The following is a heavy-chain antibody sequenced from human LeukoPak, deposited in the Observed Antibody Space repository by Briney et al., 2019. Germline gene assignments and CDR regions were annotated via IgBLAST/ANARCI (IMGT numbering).Heavy chain of an antibody. CDR1: GFTFSSYA. D-gene: IGHD3-22*01. Sequence: HPGGSLRLSCAASGFTFSSYAMSWVRQAPGKGLEWVSAISGSGGSTYYADSVKGRFTISRDNSKNTLYLQMNSLRAEGTAVYYCAKDTYYYDSSGYYTLDYWGQGTLVTVSS. CDR2: ISGSGGST. J-gene: IGHJ4*02. V-gene: IGHV3-23*01. CDR3: AKDTYYYDSSGYYTLDY.